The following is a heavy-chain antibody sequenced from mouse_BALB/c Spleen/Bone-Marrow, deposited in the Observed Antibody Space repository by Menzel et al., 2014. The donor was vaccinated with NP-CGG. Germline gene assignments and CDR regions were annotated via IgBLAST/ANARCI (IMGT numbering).Heavy chain of an antibody. CDR1: GYTFTSYT. CDR2: INPSSGYT. CDR3: AREVYGKSFAY. D-gene: IGHD2-1*01. Sequence: VQLQQSGAELARPGASVKMSCKASGYTFTSYTMHWVKQRPGQGLEWIGYINPSSGYTNYNQKFKDKATLTADKSSSTAYMQLSSLTSEDSAVYYCAREVYGKSFAYWGQGTLVTVSA. J-gene: IGHJ3*01. V-gene: IGHV1-4*01.